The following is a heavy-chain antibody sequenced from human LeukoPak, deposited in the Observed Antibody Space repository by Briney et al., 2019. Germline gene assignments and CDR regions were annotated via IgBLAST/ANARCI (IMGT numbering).Heavy chain of an antibody. V-gene: IGHV3-74*01. CDR1: GFTFSTCW. CDR3: VRGYTYGLDN. CDR2: IDVDGSTT. D-gene: IGHD5-18*01. J-gene: IGHJ4*02. Sequence: GGSLRLSCGASGFTFSTCWMHWVRQAPGKGLVWVSRIDVDGSTTGYADSVKGRFTISRDNAKNTLYLQMNSLRAEDTAVYYCVRGYTYGLDNWGQGTLVTVSS.